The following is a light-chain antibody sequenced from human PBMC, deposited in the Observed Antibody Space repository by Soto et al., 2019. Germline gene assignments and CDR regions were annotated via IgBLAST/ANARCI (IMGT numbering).Light chain of an antibody. CDR1: QSVLYSSNNKNY. Sequence: DIVMTQSPDSLAVSLGERATINCKSSQSVLYSSNNKNYLAWYQQKPGQPPKLLIYWASTRESGVPDRFSGSGSGTDFTLTISSLQAEDVAVYYCQQYYGTPHTFGQETKQEIK. CDR2: WAS. V-gene: IGKV4-1*01. CDR3: QQYYGTPHT. J-gene: IGKJ2*01.